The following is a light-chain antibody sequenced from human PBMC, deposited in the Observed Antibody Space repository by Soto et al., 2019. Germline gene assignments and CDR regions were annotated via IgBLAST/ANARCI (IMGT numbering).Light chain of an antibody. CDR3: QQFSSYPLT. CDR1: QSVSSN. CDR2: DAS. J-gene: IGKJ4*01. Sequence: EIVLTQSPGALSLSPGERATLSCRASQSVSSNLAWYQQKPGQAPRLLISDASTRATGIPARFSGSGSGTDFTLTISRLEPEDFAVYYCQQFSSYPLTFGGGTKVDIK. V-gene: IGKV3-20*01.